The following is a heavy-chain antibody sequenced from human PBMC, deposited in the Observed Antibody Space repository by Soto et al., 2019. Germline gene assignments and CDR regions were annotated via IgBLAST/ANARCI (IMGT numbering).Heavy chain of an antibody. Sequence: QPPGRGLDWSGQNNHGGYTVYNPSLKSRVTISVDTSKNQFSLRLYSVTAADTAVYYCARGNSRFLEWHYWCQGTLVTVPS. D-gene: IGHD3-3*01. J-gene: IGHJ4*02. V-gene: IGHV4-34*01. CDR3: ARGNSRFLEWHY. CDR2: NNHGGYT.